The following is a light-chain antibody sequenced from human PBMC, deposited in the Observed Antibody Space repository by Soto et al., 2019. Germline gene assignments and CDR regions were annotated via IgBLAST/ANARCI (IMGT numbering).Light chain of an antibody. J-gene: IGKJ5*01. CDR3: QQRAVWPNT. CDR2: DTS. Sequence: VLTQSPATLSLSPGERATLSCRASQSVAGQLAWYQHKPGQAPRLLIYDTSKRVTGIPARFSGGGSGTDFTLTINSLEPEDRALYYCQQRAVWPNTFGQGTRLDIK. V-gene: IGKV3-11*01. CDR1: QSVAGQ.